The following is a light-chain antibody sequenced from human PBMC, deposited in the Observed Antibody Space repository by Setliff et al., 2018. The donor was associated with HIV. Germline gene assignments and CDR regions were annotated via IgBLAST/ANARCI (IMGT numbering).Light chain of an antibody. CDR3: CSYAGSSNWV. Sequence: SALTQPRSVSGSPGQSVTISCTGTSGDVGGYNYVSWYQQHPGKAPKLMIYDVSKRPSGVPDRFSGSKSGNTASLTISGLQAEDETDYYCCSYAGSSNWVFGGGTKVTVL. V-gene: IGLV2-11*01. J-gene: IGLJ3*02. CDR2: DVS. CDR1: SGDVGGYNY.